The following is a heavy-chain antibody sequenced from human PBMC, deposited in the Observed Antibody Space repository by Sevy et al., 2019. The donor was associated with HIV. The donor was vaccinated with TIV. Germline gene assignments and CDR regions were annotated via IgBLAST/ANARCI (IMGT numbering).Heavy chain of an antibody. CDR3: GREGVGGYSYSLDY. V-gene: IGHV3-7*01. CDR1: GFTFSVYW. J-gene: IGHJ4*02. CDR2: MKEDGSEK. Sequence: GGSLRLSCAASGFTFSVYWMNWVRQAPGKGLEWVATMKEDGSEKYYVDSVKGRFTISRDNAKNSLYLQMNGLRAEDTAVYYCGREGVGGYSYSLDYWGQGTLVTVSS. D-gene: IGHD5-18*01.